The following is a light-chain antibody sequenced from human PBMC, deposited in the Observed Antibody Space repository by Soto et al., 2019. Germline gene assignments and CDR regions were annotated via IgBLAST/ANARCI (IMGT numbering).Light chain of an antibody. J-gene: IGKJ1*01. CDR3: QQYNNWPQRT. CDR1: QSVSSN. V-gene: IGKV3-15*01. CDR2: GAS. Sequence: EIVMTQSPAILSVSPGERATLSCRASQSVSSNLAWYQQKPGQAPRLLIYGASTRATGIPARFSGSGSGTEFTLTISSLQSEDFAVYYCQQYNNWPQRTFGQGTKVDIK.